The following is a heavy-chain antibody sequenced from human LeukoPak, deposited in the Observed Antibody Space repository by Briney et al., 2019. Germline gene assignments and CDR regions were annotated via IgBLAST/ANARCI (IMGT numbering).Heavy chain of an antibody. CDR1: GYTSTSPD. J-gene: IGHJ3*02. D-gene: IGHD3-3*02. CDR3: ARYTQHYGFDI. CDR2: MNPRDNT. V-gene: IGHV1-8*01. Sequence: ASVKVSCKASGYTSTSPDINWVRQATGRGLEWLGWMNPRDNTGYAQKFQGRVTLTRDTSINTAYMELSSLRSEDTAVYYCARYTQHYGFDIWGQGTMVTVSA.